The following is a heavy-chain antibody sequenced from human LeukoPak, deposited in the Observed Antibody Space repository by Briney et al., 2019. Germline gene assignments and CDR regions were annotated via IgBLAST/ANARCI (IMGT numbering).Heavy chain of an antibody. Sequence: ASVKVSCKASGYTFTGYYMHWVRQAPGQGLEWMGWINPNSGGTNYAQKFQGRVTMTRDTSISTAYMELSRLRSDDTAEYYCARALYRSSTSCYWFDPWGQGTLVTVSS. D-gene: IGHD2-2*01. CDR2: INPNSGGT. V-gene: IGHV1-2*02. J-gene: IGHJ5*02. CDR1: GYTFTGYY. CDR3: ARALYRSSTSCYWFDP.